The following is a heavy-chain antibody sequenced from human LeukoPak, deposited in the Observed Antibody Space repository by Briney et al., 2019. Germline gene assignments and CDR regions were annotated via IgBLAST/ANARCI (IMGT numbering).Heavy chain of an antibody. D-gene: IGHD3-10*01. CDR3: ARGILWFGELKTDAFDI. J-gene: IGHJ3*02. CDR2: MNPNSGNT. CDR1: GYTFTSYD. V-gene: IGHV1-8*01. Sequence: ASVKVSCKASGYTFTSYDINWVRQATGQGLEWMGWMNPNSGNTGYAQKFQGRVTMTRNTSISTAYMELSSLGSEDTAVYYCARGILWFGELKTDAFDIWGQGTMVTVSS.